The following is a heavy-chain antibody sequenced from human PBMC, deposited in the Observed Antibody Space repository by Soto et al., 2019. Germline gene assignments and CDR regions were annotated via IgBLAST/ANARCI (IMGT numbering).Heavy chain of an antibody. CDR1: GFTFSGYA. CDR3: ARPPGIAVAGIVY. CDR2: ISYDGHNK. J-gene: IGHJ4*02. Sequence: PGGSLRLSCAGSGFTFSGYAMHWVRQAPGKGLEWVAVISYDGHNKYYADSVKGRFTISRDNSKNTLYLQMNSLRTEDTAVYYCARPPGIAVAGIVYWGQGTLVTVSS. V-gene: IGHV3-30-3*01. D-gene: IGHD6-19*01.